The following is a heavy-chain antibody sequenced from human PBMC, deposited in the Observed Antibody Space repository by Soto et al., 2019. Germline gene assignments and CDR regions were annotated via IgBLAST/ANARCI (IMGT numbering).Heavy chain of an antibody. J-gene: IGHJ4*02. V-gene: IGHV3-21*01. CDR2: ISSSSSYI. CDR3: ARDFPDKPCPDY. D-gene: IGHD3-9*01. Sequence: GGSLRLSCAASGFTFSSYSMNWVRQAPGKGLEWVSSISSSSSYIYYADSVKSRFTISRDNAKNSLYLQMNSLRAEDTAVYYCARDFPDKPCPDYWGQGTLVTVSS. CDR1: GFTFSSYS.